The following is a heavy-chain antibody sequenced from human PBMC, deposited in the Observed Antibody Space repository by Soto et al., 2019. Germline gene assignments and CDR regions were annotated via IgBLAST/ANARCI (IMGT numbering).Heavy chain of an antibody. Sequence: PGESLKISCKASGHSFTDYWISWVRQMPGKGLEWMARIDPSDSYTNYSPSFQGHVTISADKSLNTAFLQWSSLKASDSAMYYCARLSLFGGKKGGGYYGMDVWGQGTTVTVSS. V-gene: IGHV5-10-1*01. CDR3: ARLSLFGGKKGGGYYGMDV. D-gene: IGHD3-16*01. J-gene: IGHJ6*02. CDR2: IDPSDSYT. CDR1: GHSFTDYW.